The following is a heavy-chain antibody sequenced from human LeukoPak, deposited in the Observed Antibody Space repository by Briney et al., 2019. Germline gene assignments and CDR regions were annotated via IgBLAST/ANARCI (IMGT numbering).Heavy chain of an antibody. CDR1: GFTVSSNY. D-gene: IGHD1-20*01. CDR3: AKENNWNAGRFNYFAY. J-gene: IGHJ4*02. V-gene: IGHV3-53*01. CDR2: SYSGGST. Sequence: GGALRLSCAASGFTVSSNYMNWVRQAPGKGLEGVSVSYSGGSTYYADSVKCRCTISRDNSKNKQYLQMTGLRPEDPAVYYCAKENNWNAGRFNYFAYWGQGTLVTASS.